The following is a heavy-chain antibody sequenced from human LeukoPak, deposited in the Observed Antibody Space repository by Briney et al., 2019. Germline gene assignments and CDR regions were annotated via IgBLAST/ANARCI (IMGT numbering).Heavy chain of an antibody. V-gene: IGHV5-51*01. CDR2: IYPGDSDT. CDR3: ARSDSGSFTIFDY. Sequence: GESLKISCKGSGYSLTRFWIGWVRQMPGKGLEWMGIIYPGDSDTIYSPSFQGQVTISADKSVCTAYLQWSSLKASDTAMYYCARSDSGSFTIFDYWGQGTLVTVSS. CDR1: GYSLTRFW. J-gene: IGHJ4*02. D-gene: IGHD1-26*01.